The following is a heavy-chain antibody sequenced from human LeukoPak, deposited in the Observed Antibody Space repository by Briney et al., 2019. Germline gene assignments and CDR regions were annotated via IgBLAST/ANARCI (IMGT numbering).Heavy chain of an antibody. V-gene: IGHV4-39*07. Sequence: PSETLSLTCTVSGGSISSSSYYWGWIRQPPGKGLEWIGSIYHSGSTYYNPSLKSRVTISVDTSKNQFSLKLSSVTAADTAVYYCAREYSGYDGGPVGYYFDYWGQGTLVTVSS. CDR1: GGSISSSSYY. D-gene: IGHD5-12*01. CDR3: AREYSGYDGGPVGYYFDY. J-gene: IGHJ4*02. CDR2: IYHSGST.